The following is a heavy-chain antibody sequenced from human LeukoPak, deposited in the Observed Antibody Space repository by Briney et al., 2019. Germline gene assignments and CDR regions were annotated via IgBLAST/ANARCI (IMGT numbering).Heavy chain of an antibody. J-gene: IGHJ4*02. CDR3: ARVGEGGKGFDY. CDR1: GFTFSSYD. V-gene: IGHV3-13*01. D-gene: IGHD4-23*01. Sequence: GGSLRLSCAASGFTFSSYDMHWVRLTTGKGLEWVSAIDTAGYTYYPGSVKGRFTISRENAKNSLYLQMNSLRAGDTAVYYCARVGEGGKGFDYWGQGTLVTVSS. CDR2: IDTAGYT.